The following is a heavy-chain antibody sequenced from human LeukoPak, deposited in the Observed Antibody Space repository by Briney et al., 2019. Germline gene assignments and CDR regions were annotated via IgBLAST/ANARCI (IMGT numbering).Heavy chain of an antibody. J-gene: IGHJ4*02. CDR2: IKQDGSDK. CDR1: GFTFTNYW. D-gene: IGHD2-15*01. CDR3: ARYGSYCTGGNCKDY. Sequence: PGGSLRLSCVASGFTFTNYWMSWVRQAPGKGLEWVANIKQDGSDKYYVDSVKGRFTISRDNAKNSLYLRMNSLRAEDTAVYYCARYGSYCTGGNCKDYWGQGTLVTVSS. V-gene: IGHV3-7*01.